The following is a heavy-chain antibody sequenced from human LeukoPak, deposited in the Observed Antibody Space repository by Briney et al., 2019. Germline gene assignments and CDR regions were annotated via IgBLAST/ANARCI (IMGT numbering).Heavy chain of an antibody. D-gene: IGHD3-16*02. Sequence: GGSLRLSCAASGFTFSNAWMTWVRQPPGKGLEWVGRIKSKTDGGTIDYAAPVKGRFTISRDDSKNTLYLQMNNLDTEDTAVYFCHRSYPYDYWGQGTLVTVSS. CDR1: GFTFSNAW. J-gene: IGHJ4*02. CDR3: HRSYPYDY. CDR2: IKSKTDGGTI. V-gene: IGHV3-15*01.